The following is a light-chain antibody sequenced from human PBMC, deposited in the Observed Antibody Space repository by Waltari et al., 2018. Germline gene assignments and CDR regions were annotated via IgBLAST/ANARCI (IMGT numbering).Light chain of an antibody. CDR2: GAS. CDR3: QQGRT. Sequence: TQSPGTLSLSPGERATLSCRASQSVRGNYLAWYQQKPGQAPRLLIKGASNRATGIPDRFSGSGSGTDFTLTISRLEPEDFAVYFCQQGRTFGQGTKVEIK. J-gene: IGKJ1*01. CDR1: QSVRGNY. V-gene: IGKV3-20*01.